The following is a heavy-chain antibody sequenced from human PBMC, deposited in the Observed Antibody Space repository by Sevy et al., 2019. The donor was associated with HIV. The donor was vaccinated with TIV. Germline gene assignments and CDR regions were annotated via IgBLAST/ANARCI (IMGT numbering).Heavy chain of an antibody. CDR2: IYYSGST. CDR1: GGSISSYY. CDR3: ARDRGYSGYDYDY. V-gene: IGHV4-59*01. D-gene: IGHD5-12*01. J-gene: IGHJ4*01. Sequence: SETLSLTCTVSGGSISSYYWSWIRQPPGKGLEWIGNIYYSGSTNYNPSLRSRVTISVDTSKNQFSLKLSSVTAADTAVYYCARDRGYSGYDYDYWGHGTLVTVSS.